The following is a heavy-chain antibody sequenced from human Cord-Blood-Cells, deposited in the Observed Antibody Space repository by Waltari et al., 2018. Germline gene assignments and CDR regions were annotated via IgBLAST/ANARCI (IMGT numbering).Heavy chain of an antibody. D-gene: IGHD3-10*01. J-gene: IGHJ6*02. V-gene: IGHV4-4*07. CDR3: ARDGARYYYYGMDV. CDR2: IYTSGST. Sequence: QVQLQESGPGLVKPSETLSLTCTVSGGSISSYYWSWIRQPAGKELEWIGRIYTSGSTHHHPSLRSQVPMAVDTSKNQFSLKLSSVTAADTAVYYCARDGARYYYYGMDVWGQGTTVTVSS. CDR1: GGSISSYY.